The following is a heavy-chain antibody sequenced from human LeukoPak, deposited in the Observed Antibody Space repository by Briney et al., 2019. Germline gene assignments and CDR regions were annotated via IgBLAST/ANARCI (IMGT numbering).Heavy chain of an antibody. Sequence: GASVKVSCKASGYTFTSYAMHWVRQAPGHRLGWMGGIIPIFGTANYAQKFQGRVTITTDESTSTAYMELSSLRSEDTAVYYCARANRGRSSSWPGRFDYWGQGTLVTVSS. CDR3: ARANRGRSSSWPGRFDY. V-gene: IGHV1-69*05. J-gene: IGHJ4*02. CDR2: IIPIFGTA. CDR1: GYTFTSYA. D-gene: IGHD6-13*01.